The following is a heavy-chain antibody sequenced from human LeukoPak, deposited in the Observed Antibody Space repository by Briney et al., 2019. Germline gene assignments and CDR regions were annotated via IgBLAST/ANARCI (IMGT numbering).Heavy chain of an antibody. CDR3: ARVTKRFGDLGDDY. V-gene: IGHV1-2*02. D-gene: IGHD3-10*01. J-gene: IGHJ4*02. Sequence: GASVKVSCKASGYTFTGYYMHWVRQAPGQGLEWMGWINPNSGGTNYAQKFQGRVTMTRDTSISTAYMELSRLRSDDTAVYYCARVTKRFGDLGDDYWGQGTLVTVSS. CDR2: INPNSGGT. CDR1: GYTFTGYY.